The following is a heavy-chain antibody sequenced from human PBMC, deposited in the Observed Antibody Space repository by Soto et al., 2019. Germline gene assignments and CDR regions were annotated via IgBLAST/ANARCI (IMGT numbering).Heavy chain of an antibody. V-gene: IGHV4-30-4*01. Sequence: SETLSLTCTVSGGSISSGDYYWSWIRQPPGKGLEWIGYIYYSGSTYYNPSLKSRVTISVDTSKNQFSLKLSSVTAADTAVYYCARGLWFGERSFDYWGQGTLVTSPQ. CDR2: IYYSGST. CDR3: ARGLWFGERSFDY. CDR1: GGSISSGDYY. D-gene: IGHD3-10*01. J-gene: IGHJ4*02.